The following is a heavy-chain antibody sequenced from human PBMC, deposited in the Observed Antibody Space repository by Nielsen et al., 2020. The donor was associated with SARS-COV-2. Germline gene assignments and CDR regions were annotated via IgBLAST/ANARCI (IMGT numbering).Heavy chain of an antibody. CDR2: INSDSGNT. D-gene: IGHD2-2*01. J-gene: IGHJ4*02. CDR3: ARSRGCSATSCFFDY. Sequence: ASVKVSCKASGYTFTAYAIHWVRQDPGQRLKWMGWINSDSGNTKYSQKFRGRVTITRDTSASTAYMELSGLSSEDTAVYYCARSRGCSATSCFFDYWGQGALVTVSS. V-gene: IGHV1-3*04. CDR1: GYTFTAYA.